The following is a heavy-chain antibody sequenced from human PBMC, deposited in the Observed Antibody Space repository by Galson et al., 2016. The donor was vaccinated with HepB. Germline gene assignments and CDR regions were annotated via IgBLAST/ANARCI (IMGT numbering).Heavy chain of an antibody. D-gene: IGHD5-24*01. V-gene: IGHV3-48*04. CDR3: VRGRDVEMAKSYYYYYGMDV. CDR2: ISSSSSSI. J-gene: IGHJ6*02. Sequence: SLRLSCAASGFTFSSYSMNWVRQAPGKGLEWVSYISSSSSSIYYTDSVKGRFTISRDNAKNSLYLQMNSLRAEDTAVYYCVRGRDVEMAKSYYYYYGMDVWGQGTTVTVSS. CDR1: GFTFSSYS.